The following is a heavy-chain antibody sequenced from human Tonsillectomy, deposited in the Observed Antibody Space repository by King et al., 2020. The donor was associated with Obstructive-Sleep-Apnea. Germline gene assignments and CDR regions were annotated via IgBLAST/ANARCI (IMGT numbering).Heavy chain of an antibody. J-gene: IGHJ5*02. D-gene: IGHD3-10*01. CDR3: ARGLGYYGSGSYYKYNWFDP. CDR1: GGSFSGYY. CDR2: INHSGST. V-gene: IGHV4-34*01. Sequence: VQLPQWGAGLLKPSETLSLTCAVSGGSFSGYYWSWIRQPPGKGLEWIGEINHSGSTNYNPSLKSRVTISVDTSKNQFSLKLSSVTAADTAVYYCARGLGYYGSGSYYKYNWFDPWGQGTLVTVSS.